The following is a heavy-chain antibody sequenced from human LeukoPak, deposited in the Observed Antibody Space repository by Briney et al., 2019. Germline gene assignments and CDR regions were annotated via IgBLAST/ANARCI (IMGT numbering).Heavy chain of an antibody. Sequence: GGSLRLSCAASGFTVSTNHMNWVRQAPGKGLEWVSIIYSGGSTYYADSVKGRFTISRDDSKNTLYLQMNNLRVEDTAVYYCARAAGDRIGYFDLWGRGTLVTVSS. CDR1: GFTVSTNH. V-gene: IGHV3-66*01. CDR3: ARAAGDRIGYFDL. D-gene: IGHD7-27*01. CDR2: IYSGGST. J-gene: IGHJ2*01.